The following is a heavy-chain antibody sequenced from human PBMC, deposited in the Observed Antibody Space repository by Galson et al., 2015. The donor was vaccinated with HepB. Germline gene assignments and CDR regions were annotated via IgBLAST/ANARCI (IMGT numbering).Heavy chain of an antibody. J-gene: IGHJ4*02. V-gene: IGHV1-46*01. D-gene: IGHD3-22*01. CDR3: ARDLYDNSGYYWFDY. CDR1: GYTFTAYY. CDR2: INPSGGST. Sequence: SVKVSCKASGYTFTAYYMHWVRRAPGQGLEWMGIINPSGGSTTYAQKFQGRVTMTSDTFTSTVYMELSSLRSEDTAVYYCARDLYDNSGYYWFDYWGQGTLITVSS.